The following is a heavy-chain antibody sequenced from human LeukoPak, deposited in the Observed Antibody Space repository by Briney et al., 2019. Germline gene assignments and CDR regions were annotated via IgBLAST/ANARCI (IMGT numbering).Heavy chain of an antibody. CDR3: EKDMPPPYRGYDWGGFDY. CDR2: ISWDGGSK. J-gene: IGHJ4*02. D-gene: IGHD5-12*01. CDR1: GFMFEDYS. V-gene: IGHV3-43*01. Sequence: GGSLRLSCAASGFMFEDYSMHWVRQAPGKGLGWVSVISWDGGSKYYADSVQGRFTISRDNSKNSLYLDMNSLRAEETAFYYCEKDMPPPYRGYDWGGFDYWGKGTLSPSPQ.